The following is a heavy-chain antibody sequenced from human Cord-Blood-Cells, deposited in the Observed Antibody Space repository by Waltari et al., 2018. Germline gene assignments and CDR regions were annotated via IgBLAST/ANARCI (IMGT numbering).Heavy chain of an antibody. CDR1: GGSFSGYY. J-gene: IGHJ4*02. V-gene: IGHV4-34*01. CDR3: ARGSYDYVWGSYRYTRRYFDY. CDR2: INHSGST. D-gene: IGHD3-16*02. Sequence: QVQLQQWGAGLLKPSETLSLTCAVYGGSFSGYYWSWIRQPPGKGLEWIGEINHSGSTNDHPSLKSRVTISVDTSKNQFSLKLSSVTAADTAVYYCARGSYDYVWGSYRYTRRYFDYWGQGTLVTVSS.